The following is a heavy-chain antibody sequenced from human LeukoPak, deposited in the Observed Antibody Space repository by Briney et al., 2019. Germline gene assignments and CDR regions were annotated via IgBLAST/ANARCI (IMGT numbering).Heavy chain of an antibody. Sequence: SETLSLTCTVSGDSISSGDYYWSWIRQPAGKGLEWIGRISSSGSTYYNPSLKSRVTISVDTSKNQFSLKLRSVTAADTAVYYCARRPRAGWFDPWGQGTLVTVSS. CDR1: GDSISSGDYY. V-gene: IGHV4-61*02. CDR2: ISSSGST. J-gene: IGHJ5*02. CDR3: ARRPRAGWFDP.